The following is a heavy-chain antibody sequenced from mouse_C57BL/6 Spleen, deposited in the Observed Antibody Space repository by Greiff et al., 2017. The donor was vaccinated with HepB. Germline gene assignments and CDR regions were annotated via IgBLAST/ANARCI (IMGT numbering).Heavy chain of an antibody. CDR3: ARVTTVVGYFDV. V-gene: IGHV3-6*01. J-gene: IGHJ1*03. CDR2: ISYDGSN. D-gene: IGHD1-1*01. CDR1: GYSITSGYY. Sequence: EVKLQESGPGLVKPSQSLSLTCSVTGYSITSGYYWHWIRQFPGNKLEWMGYISYDGSNNYNPSLKNRISITRDTSKNQFFLKLNSVTTEDTATYYCARVTTVVGYFDVWGTGTTVTVSS.